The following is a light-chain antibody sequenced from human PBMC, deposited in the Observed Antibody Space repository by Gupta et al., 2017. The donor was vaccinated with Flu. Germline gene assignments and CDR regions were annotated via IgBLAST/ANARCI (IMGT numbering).Light chain of an antibody. CDR2: ANS. CDR3: QSYDSSLSGYV. Sequence: QSVLTQPPSVSGAPGQRVTISCNGSNSNIGAGYDINWYQQLPGTAPKLLIYANSDRPSGVPDRFSGSKSGSSASLAITGLQAEDEADYYCQSYDSSLSGYVFGPGTKVTVL. CDR1: NSNIGAGYD. V-gene: IGLV1-40*01. J-gene: IGLJ1*01.